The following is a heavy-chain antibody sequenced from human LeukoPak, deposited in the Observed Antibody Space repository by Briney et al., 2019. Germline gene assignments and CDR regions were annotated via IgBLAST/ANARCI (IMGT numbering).Heavy chain of an antibody. CDR1: GGSISSGGYY. Sequence: SETLSLTCTVSGGSISSGGYYWSWIRQPPGKGLEWIGYIYYSGSTNYNPSLKSRVTISVDTSKNQFSLKLSSVTAADTAVYYCASLYCSRTSCYFLDPWGQGTLVTVSS. D-gene: IGHD2-2*01. V-gene: IGHV4-61*08. CDR3: ASLYCSRTSCYFLDP. J-gene: IGHJ5*02. CDR2: IYYSGST.